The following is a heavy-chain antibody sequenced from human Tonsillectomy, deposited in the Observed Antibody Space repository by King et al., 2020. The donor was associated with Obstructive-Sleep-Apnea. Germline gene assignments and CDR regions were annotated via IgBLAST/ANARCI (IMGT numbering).Heavy chain of an antibody. CDR2: ISWDGGST. J-gene: IGHJ6*02. D-gene: IGHD5-12*01. V-gene: IGHV3-43*01. Sequence: VQLVESGGVVVQPGGSLRLSCAASGFTFDDYTMHWVRQAPGKGLEWVSLISWDGGSTYYADSVKGRFTISRDNSKNSLYLQMNSLRTEDTALYYCAKMDGYDPNYYYGMDVWGQGTTVTVSS. CDR1: GFTFDDYT. CDR3: AKMDGYDPNYYYGMDV.